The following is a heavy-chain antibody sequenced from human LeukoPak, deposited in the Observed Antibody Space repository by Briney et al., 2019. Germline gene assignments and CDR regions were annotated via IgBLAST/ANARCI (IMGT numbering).Heavy chain of an antibody. V-gene: IGHV7-4-1*02. Sequence: GASVKVSCKASGYTFASYAMNWVRQAPGQGLEWMGWINTNTGNPTYAQGFTGRFVFSLDTSVSTAYLQISSLKAEDTAVYYCARDKGGVWFGELLFDYWGQGTLVTVSS. CDR1: GYTFASYA. J-gene: IGHJ4*02. D-gene: IGHD3-10*01. CDR3: ARDKGGVWFGELLFDY. CDR2: INTNTGNP.